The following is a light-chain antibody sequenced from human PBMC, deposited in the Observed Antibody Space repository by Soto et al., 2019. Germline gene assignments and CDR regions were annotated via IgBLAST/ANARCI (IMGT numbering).Light chain of an antibody. Sequence: EIVLTQSPATLSLSPGERASLSCRASQGVGSSLAWYQQKPGQAPKLLIYDVSNRATGIPARFSGSGSGTDFTLTISSREPEDVAVYSCQDRSVWGPLTFGGGTKVEI. CDR1: QGVGSS. J-gene: IGKJ4*01. V-gene: IGKV3-11*01. CDR3: QDRSVWGPLT. CDR2: DVS.